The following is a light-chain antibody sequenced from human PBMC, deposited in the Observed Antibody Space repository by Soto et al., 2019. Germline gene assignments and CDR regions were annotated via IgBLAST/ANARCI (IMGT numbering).Light chain of an antibody. Sequence: DIQMTQSPSALSASVGDRVTITCRASQNINIYLHWYQQKPGKAPELLIFAASSVRSGVPSRFSGSGSGTEFTLAISSLQAEDVATYCCQQSYTSSPFTFGPGTKVDIK. CDR1: QNINIY. J-gene: IGKJ3*01. CDR3: QQSYTSSPFT. V-gene: IGKV1-39*01. CDR2: AAS.